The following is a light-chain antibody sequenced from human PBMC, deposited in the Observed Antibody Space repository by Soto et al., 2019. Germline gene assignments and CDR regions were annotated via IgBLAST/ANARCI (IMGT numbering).Light chain of an antibody. CDR1: QTISYW. CDR2: QAS. Sequence: DIQITQSPSTLSASVGDRVTITCRASQTISYWLAWYQQKPGKAPKLLIYQASTLENGVPSRFSGSGSGTEFTLTISXLQPGDFATYYCQQYNSYSTFGQGTKVDTK. J-gene: IGKJ1*01. V-gene: IGKV1-5*03. CDR3: QQYNSYST.